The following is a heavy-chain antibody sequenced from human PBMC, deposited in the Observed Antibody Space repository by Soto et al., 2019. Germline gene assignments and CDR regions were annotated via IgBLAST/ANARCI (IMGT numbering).Heavy chain of an antibody. J-gene: IGHJ5*02. CDR2: IIPILGIA. CDR3: AHGRWEESSDGYRGWFDP. Sequence: QVQLVQSGAEVKKPGSSVKVSCKASGGTFSSYTISWVRQAPGQGLEWMGRIIPILGIANYAQKFQGRVTIPADKSTSTAYRELSSLRSEDTAVYYWAHGRWEESSDGYRGWFDPWGQGTLVTVAS. D-gene: IGHD2-15*01. CDR1: GGTFSSYT. V-gene: IGHV1-69*02.